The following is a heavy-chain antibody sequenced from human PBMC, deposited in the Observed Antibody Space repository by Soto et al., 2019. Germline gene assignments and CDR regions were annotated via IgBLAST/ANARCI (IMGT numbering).Heavy chain of an antibody. Sequence: GGSLRLSCAASGFTFSSYGMHWVRQAPGKGLEWVAVIWYDGSNKYYADSVKGRFTISRDNSKNTLYLQMNSLRAEDTAVYYCARAPVADYMDVWGKGTTVTVSS. CDR2: IWYDGSNK. J-gene: IGHJ6*03. D-gene: IGHD6-19*01. CDR3: ARAPVADYMDV. CDR1: GFTFSSYG. V-gene: IGHV3-33*01.